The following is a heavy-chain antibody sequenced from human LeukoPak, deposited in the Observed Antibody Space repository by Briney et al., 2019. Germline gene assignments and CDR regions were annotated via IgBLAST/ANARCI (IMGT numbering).Heavy chain of an antibody. CDR1: GFTFSSYD. CDR2: IGTAGDT. D-gene: IGHD3-22*01. V-gene: IGHV3-13*01. J-gene: IGHJ4*02. CDR3: ARGHDSSGSYDY. Sequence: GGSLRLSCAASGFTFSSYDMHWVRQATGKGLEWVSAIGTAGDTYYPGSVKGRFTISRENAKNSLYLQVNSLRAGDTAVYYCARGHDSSGSYDYWGQGTLVTVSS.